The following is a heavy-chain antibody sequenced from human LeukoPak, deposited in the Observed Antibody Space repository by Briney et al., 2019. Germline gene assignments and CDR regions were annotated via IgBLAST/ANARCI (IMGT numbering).Heavy chain of an antibody. CDR3: ARDSSTGTVHNFVY. CDR1: GFTFSSYW. J-gene: IGHJ4*02. CDR2: IKQDGSEK. D-gene: IGHD1-1*01. V-gene: IGHV3-7*01. Sequence: GGSLRLSCAASGFTFSSYWMSWVRQAPGKGLEWVANIKQDGSEKYYVDSVKGRFTISRDNAKNSLYLQMNSLRAEDTAVYYCARDSSTGTVHNFVYWGQGTLVTVSS.